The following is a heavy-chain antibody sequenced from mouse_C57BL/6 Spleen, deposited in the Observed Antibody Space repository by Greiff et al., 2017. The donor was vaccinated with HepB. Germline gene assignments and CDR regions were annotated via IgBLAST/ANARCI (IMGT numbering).Heavy chain of an antibody. CDR3: ASDYGGSYWYFDV. D-gene: IGHD1-1*01. Sequence: QVQLQQPGTELVKPGASVKLSCKASGYPFTSYWMHWVKQRPGQGLEWIGNIHPSNGGPNYNEKFKSKATLSVDKSSSTAYMQLSRLTSEDSAGYICASDYGGSYWYFDVWGTGTPVTVSS. V-gene: IGHV1-53*01. CDR2: IHPSNGGP. J-gene: IGHJ1*03. CDR1: GYPFTSYW.